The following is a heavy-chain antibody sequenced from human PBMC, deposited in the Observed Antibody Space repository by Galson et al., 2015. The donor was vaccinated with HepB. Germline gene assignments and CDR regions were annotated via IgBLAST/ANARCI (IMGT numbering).Heavy chain of an antibody. CDR3: ARGRYYDSSGYYSWFDP. D-gene: IGHD3-22*01. V-gene: IGHV1-69*13. CDR2: IIPIFGTA. CDR1: GGTFSSYA. Sequence: SVKVSCKASGGTFSSYAISWVRQAPGQGLEWMGGIIPIFGTANYAQKFQGRVTITADESTSTAYMELSSLRSEDTAVYYCARGRYYDSSGYYSWFDPWGQGTLVTVSS. J-gene: IGHJ5*02.